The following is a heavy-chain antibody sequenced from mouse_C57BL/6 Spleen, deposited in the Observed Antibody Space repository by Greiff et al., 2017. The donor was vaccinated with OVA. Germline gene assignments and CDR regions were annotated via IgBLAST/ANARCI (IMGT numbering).Heavy chain of an antibody. CDR3: ARGDGSSWYFDV. Sequence: VQLQQSGPELVKPGASVKMSCKASGYTFTDYNMHWVKQSHGKSLEWIGYINPNNGGTSYNQKFKGKATLTVNKSSSTAYMELRSLTSEDSAVYYCARGDGSSWYFDVWGTGTTVTVSS. J-gene: IGHJ1*03. CDR1: GYTFTDYN. D-gene: IGHD1-1*01. V-gene: IGHV1-22*01. CDR2: INPNNGGT.